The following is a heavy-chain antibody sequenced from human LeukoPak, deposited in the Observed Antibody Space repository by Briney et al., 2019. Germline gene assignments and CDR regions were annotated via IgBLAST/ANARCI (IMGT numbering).Heavy chain of an antibody. Sequence: GASVKVSCKASGYTFTSYDINWVRQATGQGLEWMGWMNPNSGNTGYAQKFQGRVTMTRNTSISTAYMELSSLRSEDTAVYYCARAVGALVLAGYYFDYWGQGTLVTVSS. CDR2: MNPNSGNT. CDR3: ARAVGALVLAGYYFDY. CDR1: GYTFTSYD. J-gene: IGHJ4*02. D-gene: IGHD1-26*01. V-gene: IGHV1-8*01.